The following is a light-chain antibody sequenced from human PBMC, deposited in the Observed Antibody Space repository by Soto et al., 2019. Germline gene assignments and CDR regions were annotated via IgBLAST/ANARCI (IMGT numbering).Light chain of an antibody. V-gene: IGLV3-25*02. J-gene: IGLJ1*01. CDR1: ALPKQY. CDR2: KDN. CDR3: QSSDSSGRYPYV. Sequence: ELAQPPSVSVSPGQTARITCSGDALPKQYAYWYQQKPGQAPVVVIYKDNERPSGIPERFSGSTSGTTVTLTISGVQAEDEADYFCQSSDSSGRYPYVFGSGTKVTVL.